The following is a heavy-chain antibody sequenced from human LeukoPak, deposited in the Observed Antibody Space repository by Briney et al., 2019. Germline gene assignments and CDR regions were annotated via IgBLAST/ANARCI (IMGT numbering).Heavy chain of an antibody. CDR1: GGSISSYY. J-gene: IGHJ3*02. Sequence: NPSETLSLTCTVSGGSISSYYWSWIRQPPGKGLEWIGYIYYSGSTNYNPSLKSRVTISVDTSKNQFSLKLSSVTAADTAVYYCARGLPNDDAFDIWGQGTMVTVSS. CDR2: IYYSGST. D-gene: IGHD2-2*01. V-gene: IGHV4-59*01. CDR3: ARGLPNDDAFDI.